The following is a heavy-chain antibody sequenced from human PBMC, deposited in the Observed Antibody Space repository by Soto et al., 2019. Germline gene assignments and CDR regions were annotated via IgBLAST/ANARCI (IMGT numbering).Heavy chain of an antibody. V-gene: IGHV3-73*02. Sequence: EVQLVESGGGLVQPGGSLKLSCAASGFTFSGSAMHWVRQASGKGLEWLGRIRSKPNNYATTYAASVEGRFTISRDDSKRTVFLQMSSLKTEDTAVYYCTRYERTAYWYFALWGRGTMVTVSS. CDR3: TRYERTAYWYFAL. CDR1: GFTFSGSA. D-gene: IGHD3-3*01. CDR2: IRSKPNNYAT. J-gene: IGHJ2*01.